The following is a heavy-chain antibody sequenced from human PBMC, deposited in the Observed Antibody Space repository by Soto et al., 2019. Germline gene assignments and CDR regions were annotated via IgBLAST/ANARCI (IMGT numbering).Heavy chain of an antibody. CDR2: ISWNSGSI. D-gene: IGHD6-6*01. J-gene: IGHJ4*02. CDR3: AKDIAARPPEIYFDY. CDR1: GFTFDDYA. V-gene: IGHV3-9*01. Sequence: PGGSLRLSCAASGFTFDDYAMHWVRQAPGKGLEWVSGISWNSGSIGYADSVKGRFTISRDNAKNSLYLQMNSLRAEDTALYYCAKDIAARPPEIYFDYWGQGTLVTVSS.